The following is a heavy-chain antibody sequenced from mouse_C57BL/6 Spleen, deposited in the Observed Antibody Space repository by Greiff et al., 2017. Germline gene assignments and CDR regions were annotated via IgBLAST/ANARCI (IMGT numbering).Heavy chain of an antibody. Sequence: VKLVESGPELVKPGASVKISCKASGYSFTSYYIHWVKQRPGQGLEWIGWIYPGSGNTKYNEKFKGKATLTADTSSSTAYMQLSSLTSEDSAVYYCATGDGNYGFAYWGQGTLVTVSA. V-gene: IGHV1-66*01. CDR2: IYPGSGNT. CDR1: GYSFTSYY. D-gene: IGHD2-1*01. CDR3: ATGDGNYGFAY. J-gene: IGHJ3*01.